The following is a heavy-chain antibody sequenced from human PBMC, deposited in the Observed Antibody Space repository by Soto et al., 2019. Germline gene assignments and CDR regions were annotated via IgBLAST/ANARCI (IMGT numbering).Heavy chain of an antibody. J-gene: IGHJ6*02. V-gene: IGHV5-51*01. CDR2: IYPGDSDT. CDR1: GYSFTSYW. D-gene: IGHD2-2*01. Sequence: GESLKISCKGSGYSFTSYWIGWVRQMPGKGLEWMGIIYPGDSDTGYSPSFQGQVTISADKSISTAYLQWSSLKASDTAMYYCARQWKYQGYGMDVWGQGTTVTVSS. CDR3: ARQWKYQGYGMDV.